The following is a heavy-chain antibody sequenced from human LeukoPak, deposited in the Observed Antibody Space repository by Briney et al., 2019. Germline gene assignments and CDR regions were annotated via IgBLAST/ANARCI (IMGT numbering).Heavy chain of an antibody. V-gene: IGHV4-39*01. CDR3: ARSYDSSGRDY. Sequence: SETLSLTCTVSGGSISSSSYYWGWVRQPPGKGLAWIGNIYYSGSTYYNPSLKSRVTISVDTSKNQFSLKLSSVTAADTAVYYCARSYDSSGRDYWGQGTLVTVSS. CDR2: IYYSGST. CDR1: GGSISSSSYY. D-gene: IGHD3-22*01. J-gene: IGHJ4*02.